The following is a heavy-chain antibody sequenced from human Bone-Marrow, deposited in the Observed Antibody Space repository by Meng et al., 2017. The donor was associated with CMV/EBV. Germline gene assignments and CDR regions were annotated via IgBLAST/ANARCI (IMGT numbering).Heavy chain of an antibody. CDR1: GFDFNNFD. V-gene: IGHV3-30*02. CDR2: IRYDGSNE. J-gene: IGHJ6*02. CDR3: AKDDYVMDV. Sequence: GGSLRLSCTASGFDFNNFDMHWVRQAPGKGLEWVTSIRYDGSNEYYVDSVKGRFTISRDNSKNTVYLEMSSLRPDDTSRYYCAKDDYVMDVWGQGTMVTVSS.